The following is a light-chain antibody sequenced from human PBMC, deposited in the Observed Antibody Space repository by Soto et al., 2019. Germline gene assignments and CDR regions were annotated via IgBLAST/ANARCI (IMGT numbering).Light chain of an antibody. CDR2: STN. Sequence: QTVVTQEPSFSVSPGGTVTLTCGLSSGSVSTSYYPSWYQQTPGQAPRTLIYSTNTRSSGVPDRFSGSILRNKAALTITGALADDESDYYCVLYMGSGISVFGGGTQLNVL. J-gene: IGLJ2*01. CDR1: SGSVSTSYY. CDR3: VLYMGSGISV. V-gene: IGLV8-61*01.